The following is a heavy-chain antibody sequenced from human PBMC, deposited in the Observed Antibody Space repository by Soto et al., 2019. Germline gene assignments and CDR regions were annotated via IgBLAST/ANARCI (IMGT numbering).Heavy chain of an antibody. CDR1: GFTFSGSA. J-gene: IGHJ4*02. V-gene: IGHV3-73*01. CDR2: IRSKANTYAT. D-gene: IGHD3-16*01. Sequence: GGSLRLSCAASGFTFSGSAMHWVRQASGKGLEWVGRIRSKANTYATAYAASVKGRFTISRDDSKNTAYLQMNSLKTEDTAVYYCSSYDTIMDFDYWGLGTLVTVSS. CDR3: SSYDTIMDFDY.